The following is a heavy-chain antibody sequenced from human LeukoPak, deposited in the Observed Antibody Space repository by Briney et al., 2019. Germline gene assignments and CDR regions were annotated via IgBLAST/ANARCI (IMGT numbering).Heavy chain of an antibody. CDR3: ARHYSSGWYGRDYYYYGMDV. J-gene: IGHJ6*02. V-gene: IGHV4-59*08. CDR1: GGSISSYY. D-gene: IGHD6-19*01. CDR2: IYYSGST. Sequence: SETLSLTCTVSGGSISSYYWSWIRQPPGKGLEWIGYIYYSGSTNYNPSLKSRVTMSVDTSKNQFSLKLSSVTAADTAVYYCARHYSSGWYGRDYYYYGMDVWGQGTTVTVSS.